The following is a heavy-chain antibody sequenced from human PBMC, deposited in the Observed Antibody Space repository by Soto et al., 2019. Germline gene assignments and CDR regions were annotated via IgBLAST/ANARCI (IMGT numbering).Heavy chain of an antibody. J-gene: IGHJ6*02. CDR1: GFSIRSNY. CDR2: TFSGGNT. D-gene: IGHD2-21*01. V-gene: IGHV3-53*02. CDR3: ARKPPSAIQGWAFGMDV. Sequence: QLVETGGGLIQTGGSLRLSCAASGFSIRSNYIAWVRQPPGKGLEWVSTTFSGGNTEYAASVKGRCSISRDNYKNTLYLQMDNLRVEDTAVYYCARKPPSAIQGWAFGMDVWGQGTTVSVSS.